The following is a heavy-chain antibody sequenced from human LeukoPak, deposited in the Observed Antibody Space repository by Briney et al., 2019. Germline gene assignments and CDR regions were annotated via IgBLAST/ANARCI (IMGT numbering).Heavy chain of an antibody. Sequence: GGSLRLSCATSGFTFSTYSMSWARQPPGKRLEWISAISDNGVSTFYADSVKGRFTISRDTSISTMYLQMSGLRAEDTAVYYCAKVWFNNAFDIWGRGTMVTVSS. CDR2: ISDNGVST. V-gene: IGHV3-23*01. CDR3: AKVWFNNAFDI. J-gene: IGHJ3*02. D-gene: IGHD3-10*01. CDR1: GFTFSTYS.